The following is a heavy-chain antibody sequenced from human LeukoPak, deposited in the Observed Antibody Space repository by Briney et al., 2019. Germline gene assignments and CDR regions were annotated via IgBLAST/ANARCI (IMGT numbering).Heavy chain of an antibody. Sequence: ASVKVSCKASGYTFTSYGISWVRQAPGQGLEWMGWISAYNGNTDYAQKLQGRVTMTTDTSTSTAYMELRSLRSDDTAVYYCARSGSGSYAYYYYMDVWGKGTTVTISS. J-gene: IGHJ6*03. CDR1: GYTFTSYG. V-gene: IGHV1-18*01. CDR3: ARSGSGSYAYYYYMDV. CDR2: ISAYNGNT. D-gene: IGHD3-10*01.